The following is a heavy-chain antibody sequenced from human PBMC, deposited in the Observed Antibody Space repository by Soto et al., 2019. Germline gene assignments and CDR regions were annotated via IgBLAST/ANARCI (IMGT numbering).Heavy chain of an antibody. V-gene: IGHV4-4*07. CDR1: GDSISSGY. J-gene: IGHJ2*01. Sequence: QVQLQESGPGLVKPSETLSLTCTVSGDSISSGYWSWIRQTPGKVLESMGRVSASARTNDNPSLQSRDTMSLDTSKNHFSLRLTAVSAAETAVYFCSPGMGRYRDLWCRVTLVSVSS. CDR3: SPGMGRYRDL. D-gene: IGHD2-2*02. CDR2: VSASART.